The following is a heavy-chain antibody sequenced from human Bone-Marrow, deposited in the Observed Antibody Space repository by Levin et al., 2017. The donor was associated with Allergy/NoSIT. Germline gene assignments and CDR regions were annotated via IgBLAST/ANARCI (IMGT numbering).Heavy chain of an antibody. D-gene: IGHD3-22*01. J-gene: IGHJ4*02. CDR3: ARENYDSSGYYLHFDS. V-gene: IGHV1-18*01. CDR1: GYTFTSYV. Sequence: ASVKVSCKASGYTFTSYVISWVRQAPGQGPEWLGWSSAYNGKTKYAQNFQGRVTMTTDRSTSTAYMELRSLISDDTAVYYCARENYDSSGYYLHFDSWGQGTLVTVSS. CDR2: SSAYNGKT.